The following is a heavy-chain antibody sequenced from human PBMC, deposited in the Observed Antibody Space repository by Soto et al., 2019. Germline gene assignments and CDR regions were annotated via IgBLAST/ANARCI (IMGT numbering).Heavy chain of an antibody. J-gene: IGHJ6*02. CDR1: GFTFTSYG. CDR3: AKASGYCSSPTCSRLIYYYYGMDV. CDR2: ISYDGGDK. V-gene: IGHV3-30*18. D-gene: IGHD2-2*01. Sequence: PGGSLRLSCGASGFTFTSYGMHWVRQAPGKGLEWVAVISYDGGDKYYADSVKGRFTISRDNSKNTLYLQMNSLRAEDTAVYYCAKASGYCSSPTCSRLIYYYYGMDVWGQGTTVTVSS.